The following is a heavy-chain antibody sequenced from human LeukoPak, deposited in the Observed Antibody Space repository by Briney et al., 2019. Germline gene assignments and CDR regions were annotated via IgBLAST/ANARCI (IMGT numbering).Heavy chain of an antibody. Sequence: GGSLRLSCAASGFTFSRYWMSWVRQAPGKGLEWVANIKQDGSETDYVDSVKGRFTISRDNANNTLFLQMKSLRAEDTAVYYCARVGKYSSGYSPEFDFWGQGTLAVVSS. CDR1: GFTFSRYW. V-gene: IGHV3-7*05. D-gene: IGHD3-22*01. CDR2: IKQDGSET. J-gene: IGHJ4*02. CDR3: ARVGKYSSGYSPEFDF.